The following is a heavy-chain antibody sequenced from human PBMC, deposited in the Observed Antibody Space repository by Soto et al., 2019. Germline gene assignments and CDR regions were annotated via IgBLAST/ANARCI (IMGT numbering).Heavy chain of an antibody. CDR1: GATFSGYA. CDR2: IVPIFETL. V-gene: IGHV1-69*18. CDR3: VVMGNVAVSNPRSFDY. J-gene: IGHJ4*02. Sequence: QVQLVQSGAEVKKPGSSVKVSCKASGATFSGYAINWVRQAPGQGLEWLGRIVPIFETLNYAERFQGRVAITSDESTTTVYMELTNLTHEDTAVYYCVVMGNVAVSNPRSFDYWGQGNQVTVSS. D-gene: IGHD2-2*03.